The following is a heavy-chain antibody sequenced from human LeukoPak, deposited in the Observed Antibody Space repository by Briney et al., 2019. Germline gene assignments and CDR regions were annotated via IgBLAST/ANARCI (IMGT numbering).Heavy chain of an antibody. CDR2: INVRYGVI. Sequence: GSLRLSCAASGFALDTYSMNWVRQAPGKGLEWPSYINVRYGVIHYADSVRGRFTISSDKAKASVYMQMNRLRDEDTAVYYCARDFDWAFDHWGQGTLVTVSS. D-gene: IGHD3-9*01. J-gene: IGHJ4*02. V-gene: IGHV3-48*02. CDR3: ARDFDWAFDH. CDR1: GFALDTYS.